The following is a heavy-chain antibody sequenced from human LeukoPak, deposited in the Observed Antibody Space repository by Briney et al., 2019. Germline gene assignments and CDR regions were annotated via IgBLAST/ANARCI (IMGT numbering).Heavy chain of an antibody. CDR3: ARGEGTLPWPHFDY. CDR1: GGTFSSYA. Sequence: SVKVSCKASGGTFSSYAISWVRQAPGQGLEWMGRIIPIFGTANYAQKFQGRVTITTDESTSTAYMELSSLGSEDTAVYYCARGEGTLPWPHFDYWGQGTLVTVSS. J-gene: IGHJ4*02. CDR2: IIPIFGTA. V-gene: IGHV1-69*05. D-gene: IGHD3-16*01.